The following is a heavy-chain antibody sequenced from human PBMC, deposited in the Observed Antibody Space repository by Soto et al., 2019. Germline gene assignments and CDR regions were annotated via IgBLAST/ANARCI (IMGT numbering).Heavy chain of an antibody. J-gene: IGHJ4*02. V-gene: IGHV4-59*01. CDR1: GVSISSYY. CDR3: ARSDGRY. CDR2: IYYSGST. Sequence: SETLSLTCTVSGVSISSYYWIWIRQPPGKGLEWIGYIYYSGSTNYNPSLKSRVTISVDTSKNQFSLKLSSVTAADTAVYYCARSDGRYWGQGTLVTVSS.